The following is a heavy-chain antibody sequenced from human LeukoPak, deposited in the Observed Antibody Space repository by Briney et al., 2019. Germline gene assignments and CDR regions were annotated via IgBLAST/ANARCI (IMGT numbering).Heavy chain of an antibody. V-gene: IGHV4-34*01. Sequence: SETLSLTCAVYGGSFSGYYWSWIRQPPGKGLEWIGEISHSGSTNYNPSLKSRVTISVDTSKNQFSLKLSSVTAADTAVYYCARKALLRFDPWGQGTLVTVSS. D-gene: IGHD2-21*01. J-gene: IGHJ5*02. CDR3: ARKALLRFDP. CDR1: GGSFSGYY. CDR2: ISHSGST.